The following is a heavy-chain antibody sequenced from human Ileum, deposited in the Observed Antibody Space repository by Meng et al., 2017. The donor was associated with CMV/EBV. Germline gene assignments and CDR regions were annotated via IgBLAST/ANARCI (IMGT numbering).Heavy chain of an antibody. D-gene: IGHD6-6*01. J-gene: IGHJ4*02. CDR3: ARVWGIAVRPLDY. CDR2: IHDSGRT. Sequence: VQLQESGHVLVKLSQHLSLTCTVSGDSISSGHYYWSWIRQTPGKGLEWIGHIHDSGRTYYNPSLQSRVTISVDTSKNQFSLKLSSVTDADTAVYYCARVWGIAVRPLDYWGQGTLVTVSS. CDR1: GDSISSGHYY. V-gene: IGHV4-30-4*01.